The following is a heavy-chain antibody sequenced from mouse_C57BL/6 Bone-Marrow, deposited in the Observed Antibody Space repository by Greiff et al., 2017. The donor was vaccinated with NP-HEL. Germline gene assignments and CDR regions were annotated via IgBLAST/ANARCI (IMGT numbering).Heavy chain of an antibody. CDR3: ARVTYYYGSS. J-gene: IGHJ3*01. CDR1: GYTFTSYG. V-gene: IGHV1-81*01. D-gene: IGHD1-1*01. CDR2: IYPRSGNT. Sequence: VKVVESGAELARPGASVKLSCKASGYTFTSYGISWVKQRTGQGLEWIGEIYPRSGNTYYNEKFKGKATLTADKSSSTAYMELRSLTSEDSAVYFCARVTYYYGSSWGQGTLVTVSA.